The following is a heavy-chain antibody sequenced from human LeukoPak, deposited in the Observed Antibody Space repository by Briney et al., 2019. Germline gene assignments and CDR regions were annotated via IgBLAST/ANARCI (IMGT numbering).Heavy chain of an antibody. J-gene: IGHJ4*02. V-gene: IGHV4-39*07. Sequence: PSETLSLTCTVSGGSISSSSYYWGWIRQPPGKGLEWIGSIYYSGSTYYNPSLKSRVTISVDTSKNQFSLKLSSVTAADTAVYYCARDIRSGSYSDFWGQGTLVAVSS. CDR2: IYYSGST. D-gene: IGHD1-26*01. CDR1: GGSISSSSYY. CDR3: ARDIRSGSYSDF.